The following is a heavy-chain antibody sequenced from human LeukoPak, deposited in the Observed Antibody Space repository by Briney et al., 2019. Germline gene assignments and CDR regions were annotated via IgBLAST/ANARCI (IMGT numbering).Heavy chain of an antibody. Sequence: GGSLRLSCAASGFTFSSYSMNWVRQAPGKGLEWVSSISSSSSYIYYADSVKGRFTISRDNSKNTLYLQMNSLRAEDTAVYYCARDFWVHDSSDWGQGTLVTVSS. V-gene: IGHV3-21*04. D-gene: IGHD3-22*01. CDR1: GFTFSSYS. CDR3: ARDFWVHDSSD. CDR2: ISSSSSYI. J-gene: IGHJ4*02.